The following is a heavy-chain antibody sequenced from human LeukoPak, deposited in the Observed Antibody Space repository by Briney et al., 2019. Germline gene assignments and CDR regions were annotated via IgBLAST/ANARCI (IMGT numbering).Heavy chain of an antibody. D-gene: IGHD5-12*01. J-gene: IGHJ4*02. V-gene: IGHV3-30-3*01. Sequence: GGSLRLSCAASGFTFSSYAMSWVRQAPGKGLEWVAVISYDGSNKYYADSVKGRFTISSDNSKNTVYLQMNSLRPEDMAVYYCAKEIFSGLLYIDYWGQGTPVTVSS. CDR2: ISYDGSNK. CDR1: GFTFSSYA. CDR3: AKEIFSGLLYIDY.